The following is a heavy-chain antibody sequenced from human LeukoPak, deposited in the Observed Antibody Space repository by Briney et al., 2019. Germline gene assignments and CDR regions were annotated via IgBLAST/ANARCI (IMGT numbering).Heavy chain of an antibody. CDR2: IIPIFGTA. CDR3: ARGVKVLSPGTAYYMDV. J-gene: IGHJ6*03. CDR1: GGTFSSYA. D-gene: IGHD3-3*01. Sequence: SVKVSCKATGGTFSSYAISWVRQAPGQGLEWMGGIIPIFGTAYYAQKFQGRVTITTDESTSTAYMELSSLRSEDTAVYYCARGVKVLSPGTAYYMDVWGKGTTVTVSS. V-gene: IGHV1-69*05.